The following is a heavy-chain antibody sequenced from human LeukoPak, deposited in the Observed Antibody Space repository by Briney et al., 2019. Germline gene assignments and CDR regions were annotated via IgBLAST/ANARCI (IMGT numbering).Heavy chain of an antibody. J-gene: IGHJ6*03. CDR2: ITATSRHI. CDR1: GVTFSGYS. D-gene: IGHD2-21*01. Sequence: GGSLRLSCAAPGVTFSGYSVNWVRQAPGKGLEWVSAITATSRHIYYADSVKGRFTISRDNAKNSLYLQMNSLRVEDTALYYCARDRRHCGGDCYPRDYYYYMDVWGKGTTVTVSS. V-gene: IGHV3-21*01. CDR3: ARDRRHCGGDCYPRDYYYYMDV.